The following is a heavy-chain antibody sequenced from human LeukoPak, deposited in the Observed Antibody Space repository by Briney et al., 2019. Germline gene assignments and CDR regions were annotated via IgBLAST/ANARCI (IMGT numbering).Heavy chain of an antibody. CDR3: AKDHQGYCSGGSCQSDY. Sequence: GGSLRLSCAASGFTFDDYAMHWVRQAPGKGLEWVSAISGSGGSTYYADSVKGRFTISRDNSKNTLYLQMNSLRAEDTAVYYCAKDHQGYCSGGSCQSDYWGQGTLVTVSS. CDR2: ISGSGGST. CDR1: GFTFDDYA. J-gene: IGHJ4*02. D-gene: IGHD2-15*01. V-gene: IGHV3-23*01.